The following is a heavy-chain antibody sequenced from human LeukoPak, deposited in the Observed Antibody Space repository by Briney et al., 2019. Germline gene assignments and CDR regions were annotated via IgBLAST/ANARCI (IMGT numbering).Heavy chain of an antibody. Sequence: ASVKVSCKASGYTFTSYDINWVRQATGQGLEWMGWMNPNSGNTGYAQKFQGWVTMTRDTSISTAYMELSRLRSDDTAVYYCARGKAMVRGPAAWFDPWGQGTLVTVSS. V-gene: IGHV1-8*02. CDR3: ARGKAMVRGPAAWFDP. D-gene: IGHD3-10*01. CDR1: GYTFTSYD. CDR2: MNPNSGNT. J-gene: IGHJ5*02.